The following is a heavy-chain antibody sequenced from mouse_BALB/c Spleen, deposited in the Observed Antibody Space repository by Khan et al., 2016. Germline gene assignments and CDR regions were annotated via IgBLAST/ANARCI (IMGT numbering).Heavy chain of an antibody. V-gene: IGHV14-3*02. CDR2: IDPANGNT. CDR1: GFTIKDTY. Sequence: VQLQQSGAELVKLGASFPLSCPASGFTIKDTYMHWVKQRPEQGLEWIGRIDPANGNTKYDPKFQGKATITADTSSNTAYLQLSSLTSEDTAVYYCAIFAYWGQGTLVTVSA. J-gene: IGHJ3*01. CDR3: AIFAY.